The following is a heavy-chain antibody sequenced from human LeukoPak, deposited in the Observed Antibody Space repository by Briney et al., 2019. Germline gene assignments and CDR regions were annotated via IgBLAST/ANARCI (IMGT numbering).Heavy chain of an antibody. CDR1: GGSFSGYY. D-gene: IGHD2-8*01. CDR3: ARDFNGLGY. CDR2: INHSGST. Sequence: SETLSLTCAVYGGSFSGYYWSWIRQPPGKGLEWIGEINHSGSTNYNPSLKSRVTISVDTSKNQFSLKLSSVTAADTAVYYCARDFNGLGYWGQGTLVTVSS. J-gene: IGHJ4*02. V-gene: IGHV4-34*01.